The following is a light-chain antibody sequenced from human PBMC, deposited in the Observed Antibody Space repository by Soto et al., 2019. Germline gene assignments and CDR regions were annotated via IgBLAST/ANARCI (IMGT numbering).Light chain of an antibody. CDR3: QQYGSSPRT. Sequence: EIVLTQSPGTLSLSPGERATLSCRASQSVNSDYVAWYQQKPGQAPRLLIYGASMRAIGIPDKFGGSGFGTDFTLTISRLEPEDFAMYYCQQYGSSPRTFGQGTKVEIK. V-gene: IGKV3-20*01. CDR2: GAS. J-gene: IGKJ1*01. CDR1: QSVNSDY.